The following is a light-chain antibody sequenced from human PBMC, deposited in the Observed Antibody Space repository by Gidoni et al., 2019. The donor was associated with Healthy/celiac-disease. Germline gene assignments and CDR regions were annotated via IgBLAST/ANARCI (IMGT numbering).Light chain of an antibody. CDR3: QQYYSYLRT. V-gene: IGKV1-8*01. Sequence: IRTSQAPSSFSAATGDRVTITCRASQGISSYLAWYQQKPGKAPKLLIYAASTLQSGVPSRFSGSGSGTDFTLTISCLQSEDFATYYCQQYYSYLRTFGQGTKVEIK. CDR1: QGISSY. CDR2: AAS. J-gene: IGKJ1*01.